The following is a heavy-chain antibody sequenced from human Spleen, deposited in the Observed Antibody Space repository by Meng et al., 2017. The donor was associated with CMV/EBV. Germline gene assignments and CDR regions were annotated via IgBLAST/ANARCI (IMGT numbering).Heavy chain of an antibody. J-gene: IGHJ4*02. CDR1: GGSFSGYY. V-gene: IGHV4-34*01. CDR2: INHSGST. Sequence: QVRLQRWGAGLLKPSETLSLTCAVYGGSFSGYYWSWIRQPPGKGLEWIGEINHSGSTNYNPSLKSRVTISVDTSKNQFSLKLSSVTAADTAVYYCVVSPSYGSGSDYWGQGTLVTVSS. CDR3: VVSPSYGSGSDY. D-gene: IGHD3-10*01.